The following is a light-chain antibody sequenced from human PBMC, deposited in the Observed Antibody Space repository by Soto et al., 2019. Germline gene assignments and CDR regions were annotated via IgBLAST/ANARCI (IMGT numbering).Light chain of an antibody. Sequence: EVVLTQSPGTLSLSPRERATLSCRASQSVSNNYLAWYQHKPGQAPRLLIYGASNRAPGIPDRFSGSGSGADFTLTISTLEPEDFAVYYCQQYAASPRTFGQGTLVEVK. CDR3: QQYAASPRT. V-gene: IGKV3-20*01. CDR2: GAS. J-gene: IGKJ1*01. CDR1: QSVSNNY.